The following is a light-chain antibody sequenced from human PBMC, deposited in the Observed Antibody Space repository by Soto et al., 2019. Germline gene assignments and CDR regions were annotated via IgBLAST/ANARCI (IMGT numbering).Light chain of an antibody. J-gene: IGKJ1*01. CDR1: QSISSW. Sequence: DIQMTQSPSTLSASVGDRVTITCRASQSISSWLAWYQQKPGKAPKLLIYDASSLESGVPSRFSGSGSGTEFPVTISSLQPDDFATYYCQQYTSYWTFGHGTKVEIK. CDR3: QQYTSYWT. CDR2: DAS. V-gene: IGKV1-5*01.